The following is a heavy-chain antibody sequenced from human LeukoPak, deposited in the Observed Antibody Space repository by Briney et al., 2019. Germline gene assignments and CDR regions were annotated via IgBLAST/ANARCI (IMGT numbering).Heavy chain of an antibody. J-gene: IGHJ4*02. V-gene: IGHV7-4-1*02. D-gene: IGHD3-22*01. CDR2: INTNTGNP. CDR3: ARDLYYYDSSGYYYEGGFDY. CDR1: GYTFTSYA. Sequence: ASVKVSCKASGYTFTSYAMNWVRQAPGQGLEWMGWINTNTGNPTYAQGFTGRFVFSLDTSVSTAYLQISSLKAEDTAVYYCARDLYYYDSSGYYYEGGFDYWGRGTLVTVSS.